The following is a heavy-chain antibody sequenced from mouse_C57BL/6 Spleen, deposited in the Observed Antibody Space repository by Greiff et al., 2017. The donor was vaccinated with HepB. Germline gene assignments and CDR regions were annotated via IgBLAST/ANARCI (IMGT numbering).Heavy chain of an antibody. CDR2: IDPENGDT. Sequence: VQLQQSGAELVRPGASVKLSCTASGFNIKDYYMHWVKQRPEQGLEWIGWIDPENGDTEYASKFQGKATITADTSSNTAYLQLSSLTSEDTAVYYCTRSFYYAMDYWGQGTSVTVSS. V-gene: IGHV14-4*01. CDR1: GFNIKDYY. J-gene: IGHJ4*01. CDR3: TRSFYYAMDY.